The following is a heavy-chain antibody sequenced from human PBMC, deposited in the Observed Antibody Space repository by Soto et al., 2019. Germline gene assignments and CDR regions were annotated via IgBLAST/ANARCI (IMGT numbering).Heavy chain of an antibody. CDR3: ARGSSGWPPRLAY. J-gene: IGHJ4*02. V-gene: IGHV4-59*01. D-gene: IGHD6-19*01. CDR2: IYYSGST. Sequence: QVQLQESGPGLVKPSETLSLNCTVSGGPISSYYWSWIRQSPGKGLEWIGYIYYSGSTNYNPSLKSRVTISVDTAKNQFSLELSSVTAADTAVYYCARGSSGWPPRLAYWGQGTLVTVSS. CDR1: GGPISSYY.